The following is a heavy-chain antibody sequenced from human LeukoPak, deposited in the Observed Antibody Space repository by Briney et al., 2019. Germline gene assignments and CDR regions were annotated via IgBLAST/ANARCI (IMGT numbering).Heavy chain of an antibody. CDR3: ARSARRDYYYYYYMDV. J-gene: IGHJ6*03. Sequence: SVKVSCKASGYSFTDHYIHWLRQAPGQGLEWMGGIIPIFGTANYAQKFQGRVTITADESTSTAYMELSSLRSEDTAVYYCARSARRDYYYYYYMDVWGKGTTVTVSS. CDR1: GYSFTDHY. D-gene: IGHD6-25*01. CDR2: IIPIFGTA. V-gene: IGHV1-69*13.